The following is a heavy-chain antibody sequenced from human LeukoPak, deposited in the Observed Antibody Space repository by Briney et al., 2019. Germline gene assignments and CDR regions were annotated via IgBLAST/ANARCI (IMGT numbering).Heavy chain of an antibody. CDR3: AGYYGGKFDS. D-gene: IGHD2-21*01. Sequence: GGSLRLSCAASGFAVSSNYMSWVRQAPGKGLEWVSLIYISEITKYTDSVKGRFTISRDNSKNTLYLQMNSLSAEDTAVYYCAGYYGGKFDSWGQGTLVTVSS. V-gene: IGHV3-66*02. CDR1: GFAVSSNY. CDR2: IYISEIT. J-gene: IGHJ4*02.